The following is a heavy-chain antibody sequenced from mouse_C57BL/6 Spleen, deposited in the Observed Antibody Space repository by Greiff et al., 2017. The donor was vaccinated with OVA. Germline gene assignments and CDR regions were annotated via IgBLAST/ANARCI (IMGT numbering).Heavy chain of an antibody. D-gene: IGHD2-4*01. CDR2: IYPSDSET. J-gene: IGHJ4*01. V-gene: IGHV1-61*01. CDR3: ARGDNYVEGAMDY. CDR1: GYTFTSYW. Sequence: QVQLQQPGAELVRPGSSVKLSCKASGYTFTSYWMDWVKQRPGQGLEWIGNIYPSDSETHYNQKFKDKATLTVDKSSSTAYMQLSSLTSEDSAVYYCARGDNYVEGAMDYWGQGTSVTVSS.